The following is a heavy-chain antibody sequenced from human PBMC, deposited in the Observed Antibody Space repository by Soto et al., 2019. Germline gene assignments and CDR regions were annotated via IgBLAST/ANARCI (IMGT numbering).Heavy chain of an antibody. J-gene: IGHJ5*02. CDR1: GYTFTGYY. Sequence: ASVKVSCKASGYTFTGYYMHWVRQAPGQGLEWMGWINPNSGGTNYAQKFQGRVTMTRDTSISTAYMELSRLRSDDTAVYYCARVKWGSNYYAILTGSKWFDPWGQGTLVTVSS. CDR2: INPNSGGT. CDR3: ARVKWGSNYYAILTGSKWFDP. V-gene: IGHV1-2*02. D-gene: IGHD3-9*01.